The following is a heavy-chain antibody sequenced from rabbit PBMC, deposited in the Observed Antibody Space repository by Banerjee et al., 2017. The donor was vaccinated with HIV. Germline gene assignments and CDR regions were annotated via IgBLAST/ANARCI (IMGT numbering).Heavy chain of an antibody. CDR3: ARGLFVNAEGDL. D-gene: IGHD5-1*01. V-gene: IGHV1S45*01. CDR2: INTSSGNP. J-gene: IGHJ4*01. Sequence: QEQLEESGGDLVKPEGSLTLTCTVTGFSFSNKYVMCWVRQAPGKGLEWIACINTSSGNPVYASWSKRRFTISRPASTTVSLQVTSLTTTDTATYFCARGLFVNAEGDLWGQGTLGTVS. CDR1: GFSFSNKYV.